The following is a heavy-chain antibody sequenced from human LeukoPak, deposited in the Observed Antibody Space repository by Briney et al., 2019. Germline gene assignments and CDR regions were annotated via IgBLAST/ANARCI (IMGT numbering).Heavy chain of an antibody. CDR3: AKPPIRWFGELTYFDY. J-gene: IGHJ4*02. D-gene: IGHD3-10*01. CDR2: ISTSSSYI. CDR1: GFTFSSYN. Sequence: PGGSLRLSCAASGFTFSSYNMNWVRQAPGKGLEWVSSISTSSSYIYYADSVKGRFTISRDNAKNPLFLQMNSLRAEDTAVYYCAKPPIRWFGELTYFDYWGQGTLVTVSS. V-gene: IGHV3-21*01.